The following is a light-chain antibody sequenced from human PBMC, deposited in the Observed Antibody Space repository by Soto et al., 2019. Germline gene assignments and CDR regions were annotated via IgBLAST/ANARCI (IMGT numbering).Light chain of an antibody. Sequence: QLTQSPAAMSATVKDRVTITCRASQGLXDYLGWSQQKAGKAPNVLXSAASRLQRGVPSRLSGRGSGTDFTLTISSLQPEDFATYYCLQDYDYTRTFGQGTKVDIK. CDR3: LQDYDYTRT. CDR1: QGLXDY. CDR2: AAS. J-gene: IGKJ1*01. V-gene: IGKV1-6*01.